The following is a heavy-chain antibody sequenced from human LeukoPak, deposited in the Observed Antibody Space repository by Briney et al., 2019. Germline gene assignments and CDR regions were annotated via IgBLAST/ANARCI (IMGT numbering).Heavy chain of an antibody. CDR2: IYHSGST. V-gene: IGHV4-4*02. Sequence: PSETLSLTCAVSGGSISSSNWWSWVRQPPGKGLEWIGEIYHSGSTNYNPSLKSRVTISVDKPKNQFSLKLSSVTAADTAVYYCARDTAGYSSRYDAFDIWGQGTMVTVSS. CDR1: GGSISSSNW. J-gene: IGHJ3*02. D-gene: IGHD6-13*01. CDR3: ARDTAGYSSRYDAFDI.